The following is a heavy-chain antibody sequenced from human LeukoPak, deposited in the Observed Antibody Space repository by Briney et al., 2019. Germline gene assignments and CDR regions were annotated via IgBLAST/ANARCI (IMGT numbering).Heavy chain of an antibody. CDR1: GFTVSNNY. V-gene: IGHV3-66*03. CDR2: IYSRGST. J-gene: IGHJ5*02. Sequence: PGGSLRLSCAASGFTVSNNYMRWVRQAPGKGLEWVSSIYSRGSTSYVDSVNGRFTISRDNSKNTLFLQMNSLRVEDTAVYYCARDYYGPWGQGTLVTVSS. D-gene: IGHD3-22*01. CDR3: ARDYYGP.